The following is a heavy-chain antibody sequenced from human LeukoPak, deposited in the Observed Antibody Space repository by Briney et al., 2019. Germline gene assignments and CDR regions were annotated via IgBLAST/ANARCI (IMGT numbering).Heavy chain of an antibody. J-gene: IGHJ4*02. CDR1: GGTFSSYA. V-gene: IGHV1-69*05. CDR3: ARKDDSSGYYWFYFDY. Sequence: SVKVSCKASGGTFSSYAISWVRQAPGQGLEWMGGIIPIFGTANYAQKFQGRVTITTDESTSTAYMELSSLRSEDTAVYYCARKDDSSGYYWFYFDYWGQGTLVTVSS. D-gene: IGHD3-22*01. CDR2: IIPIFGTA.